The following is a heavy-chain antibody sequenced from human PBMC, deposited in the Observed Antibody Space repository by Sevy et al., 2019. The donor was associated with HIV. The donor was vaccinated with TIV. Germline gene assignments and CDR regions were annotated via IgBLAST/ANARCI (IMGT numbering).Heavy chain of an antibody. V-gene: IGHV4-59*01. CDR2: IYYSGST. CDR3: ARAGYCSGGSCYHSGYYFDY. Sequence: SETLSLTCTVSGGSISSYYWSWIRQPPGKGLEWIGYIYYSGSTNYNPSLKSRVTISVDTSKNQFSLKLSSVTAADTAVYYCARAGYCSGGSCYHSGYYFDYWGQGTLVTVSS. D-gene: IGHD2-15*01. CDR1: GGSISSYY. J-gene: IGHJ4*02.